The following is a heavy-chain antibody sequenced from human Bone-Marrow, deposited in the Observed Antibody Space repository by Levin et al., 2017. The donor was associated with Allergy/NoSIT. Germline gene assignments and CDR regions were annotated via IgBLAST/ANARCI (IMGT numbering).Heavy chain of an antibody. Sequence: GESLKISCAASGFTFSSYWMSWVRQAPGKGLEWVANIKQDGSEKYYVDSVKGRFTISRDNAKNSLYLQMNSLRAEDTAVYYCARDEYYDFFGGAENWFDPWGQGTLVTVSS. CDR3: ARDEYYDFFGGAENWFDP. CDR2: IKQDGSEK. CDR1: GFTFSSYW. V-gene: IGHV3-7*01. J-gene: IGHJ5*02. D-gene: IGHD3-3*01.